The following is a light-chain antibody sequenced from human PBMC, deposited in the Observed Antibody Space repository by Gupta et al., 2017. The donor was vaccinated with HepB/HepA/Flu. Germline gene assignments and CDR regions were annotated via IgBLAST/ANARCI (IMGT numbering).Light chain of an antibody. CDR2: WGS. Sequence: DIVMTQSPLSLPVTPGEPASISCRSSQSLLHSNGYNYLDWYLQKPGQSPQLLIYWGSNRASGVPDRFSGSGSGTDFTLKSSRGEAEDVGVYYGMQDLQTITFGGGTKVEIK. CDR1: QSLLHSNGYNY. V-gene: IGKV2-28*01. J-gene: IGKJ4*01. CDR3: MQDLQTIT.